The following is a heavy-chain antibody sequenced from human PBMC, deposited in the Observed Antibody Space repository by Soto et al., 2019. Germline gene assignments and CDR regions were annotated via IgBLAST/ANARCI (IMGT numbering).Heavy chain of an antibody. CDR1: GFRFSDYS. D-gene: IGHD3-3*01. CDR3: ARDYNDFWSGXFDY. V-gene: IGHV3-48*01. Sequence: EVHLVESGGRLVQPGGSLRLSCAASGFRFSDYSMNWVRQAPGRGLEWVSYISSSSFTIHYADSVEGRFAXSRDXAKXXXXXXXXXXXXXXTXVYYCARDYNDFWSGXFDYWGQGALVTVSS. CDR2: ISSSSFTI. J-gene: IGHJ4*02.